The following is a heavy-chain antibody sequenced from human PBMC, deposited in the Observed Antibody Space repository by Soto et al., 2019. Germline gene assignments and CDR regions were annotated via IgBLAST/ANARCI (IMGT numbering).Heavy chain of an antibody. V-gene: IGHV1-69*01. Sequence: VKVSFQASVGAFSSYAISWVRQAPGQGLEWMGGIIPIFGTANYAQKFQGRVTITADESTSTAYMELSSLRSEDTAVYYCARDLSNYYGSGATFGWFDPWGQGTLVTVSS. D-gene: IGHD3-10*01. CDR3: ARDLSNYYGSGATFGWFDP. CDR1: VGAFSSYA. CDR2: IIPIFGTA. J-gene: IGHJ5*02.